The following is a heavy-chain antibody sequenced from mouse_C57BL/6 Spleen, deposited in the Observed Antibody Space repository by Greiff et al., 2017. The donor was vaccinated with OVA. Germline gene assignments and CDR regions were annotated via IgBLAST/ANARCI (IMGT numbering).Heavy chain of an antibody. Sequence: EVKVVESGGGLVKPGGSLKLSCAASGFTFSSYTMSWVRQTPEKRLEWVATISGGGGNTYYPDSVKGRFTISRDNAKNTLYLQMSSLRSEDTALYYCANYYGSRNWYFDVWGTGTTVTVSS. D-gene: IGHD1-1*01. CDR1: GFTFSSYT. J-gene: IGHJ1*03. V-gene: IGHV5-9*01. CDR3: ANYYGSRNWYFDV. CDR2: ISGGGGNT.